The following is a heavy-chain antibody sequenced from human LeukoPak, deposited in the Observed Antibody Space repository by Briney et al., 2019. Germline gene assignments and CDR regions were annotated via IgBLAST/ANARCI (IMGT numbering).Heavy chain of an antibody. J-gene: IGHJ6*03. CDR2: ISSSSSYI. CDR1: GFTFSSYS. Sequence: PGGSLRLSCAASGFTFSSYSMNWVRQAPGKGLEWVSSISSSSSYIYYADSVEGRFTISRDNAKNSLYLQMNSLRAEDTAVYYCARIRFLDYYYYMDVWGKGTTVTVSS. V-gene: IGHV3-21*01. CDR3: ARIRFLDYYYYMDV. D-gene: IGHD3-3*01.